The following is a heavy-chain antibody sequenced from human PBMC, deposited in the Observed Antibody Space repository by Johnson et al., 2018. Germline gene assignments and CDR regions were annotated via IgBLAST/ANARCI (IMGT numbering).Heavy chain of an antibody. Sequence: EVQLVESGGGSVQPGRSMRLCCTVSGFTFGDCSLSWFRQDPGKGLEWVGFIRSQANDATPQYAASVRGRFTLSRDDSKNIAYLEMNSLRTEDTGVYFCSRAGNNYDFYLDVWGKGTTVTVSS. J-gene: IGHJ6*04. CDR2: IRSQANDATP. CDR1: GFTFGDCS. D-gene: IGHD3-3*01. V-gene: IGHV3-49*03. CDR3: SRAGNNYDFYLDV.